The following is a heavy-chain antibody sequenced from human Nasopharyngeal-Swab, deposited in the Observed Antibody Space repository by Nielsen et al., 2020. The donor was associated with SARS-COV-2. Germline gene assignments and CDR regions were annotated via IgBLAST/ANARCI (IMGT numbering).Heavy chain of an antibody. CDR2: ISYEGSNK. V-gene: IGHV3-30*18. Sequence: GGSLRLSCAASGFIFSGYGMHWVRQALGKGLEWEALISYEGSNKFYADSVKGRFTISRDNSKNTLYLQMNSLRAEDTAVYYCAKDRYFAHYYFDYWGQGTLVTVSS. CDR1: GFIFSGYG. CDR3: AKDRYFAHYYFDY. D-gene: IGHD3-9*01. J-gene: IGHJ4*02.